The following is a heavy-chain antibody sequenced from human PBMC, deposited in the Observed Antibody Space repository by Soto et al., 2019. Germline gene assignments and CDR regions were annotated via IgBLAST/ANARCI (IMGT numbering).Heavy chain of an antibody. D-gene: IGHD1-26*01. V-gene: IGHV1-69*01. Sequence: QVQLVQSGAEVKEPGSSVRVSCKASGGTFDNFIMNWVRQTPGQGLEWMGGIVPMLGTPTYAEKFKGRVTISATGSTSTMYMEVTSLRAEETAIYYCARNGTYSSSLSQYSGMDVWGQGTTVTVSS. CDR2: IVPMLGTP. J-gene: IGHJ6*02. CDR1: GGTFDNFI. CDR3: ARNGTYSSSLSQYSGMDV.